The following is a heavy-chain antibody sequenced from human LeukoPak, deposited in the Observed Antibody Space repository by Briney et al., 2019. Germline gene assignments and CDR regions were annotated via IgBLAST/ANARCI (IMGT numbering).Heavy chain of an antibody. V-gene: IGHV3-23*01. CDR2: ISSSGGST. CDR1: GFTFSSYA. J-gene: IGHJ4*02. Sequence: GGSLRLSCAASGFTFSSYAMSWVRQAPGKGLEWVSAISSSGGSTYYADSVKGRFTISRDNSKNTLYLQMNSLRAEDTAVYYCANPGNKDYSNNPYYFDYWGQGTLVTVSS. D-gene: IGHD4-11*01. CDR3: ANPGNKDYSNNPYYFDY.